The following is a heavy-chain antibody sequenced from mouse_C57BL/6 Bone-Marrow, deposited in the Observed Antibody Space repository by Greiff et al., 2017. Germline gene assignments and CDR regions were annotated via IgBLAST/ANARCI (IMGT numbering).Heavy chain of an antibody. CDR1: GYSFTGYY. Sequence: VQLQQSGPELVKPGASVKISCKASGYSFTGYYMNWVKQSPEKSLEWIGEINPSTGGTTYNQKFKAKATLTVDKSSSTAYMQLKSLTSEDSAVYYCARSLHYYGSSTPGAYWGQGTLVTVSA. CDR3: ARSLHYYGSSTPGAY. D-gene: IGHD1-1*01. J-gene: IGHJ3*01. V-gene: IGHV1-42*01. CDR2: INPSTGGT.